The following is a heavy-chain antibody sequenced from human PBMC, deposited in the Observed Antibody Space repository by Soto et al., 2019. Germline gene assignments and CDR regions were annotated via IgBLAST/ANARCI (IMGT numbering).Heavy chain of an antibody. CDR3: ARLSGSGWYTAAY. CDR2: IYYTGRT. D-gene: IGHD6-19*01. Sequence: QVQLQQSGPGLVKPSETLSLTCTVSGTSFTDYYWTWFRQPPGKGLEWVGYIYYTGRTDYSPSLKSRVTMSIDTSNSQFSLRLPSVTAADTAVYYCARLSGSGWYTAAYWGQGALVSVSS. J-gene: IGHJ4*02. CDR1: GTSFTDYY. V-gene: IGHV4-59*08.